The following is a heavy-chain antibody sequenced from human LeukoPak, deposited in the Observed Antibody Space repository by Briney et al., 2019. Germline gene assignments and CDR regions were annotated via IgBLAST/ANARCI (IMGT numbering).Heavy chain of an antibody. CDR3: ARLRLAAAVTTFYYYDYIDV. J-gene: IGHJ6*03. CDR1: GGSISSYY. V-gene: IGHV4-34*01. CDR2: INHSGST. Sequence: SETLSLTCTVSGGSISSYYWSWIRQPAGKGLEWIGEINHSGSTNYHPSLKSRGTISVDTSKNQFSLKLSSVTAADTAVYYCARLRLAAAVTTFYYYDYIDVWGKGTTVTISS. D-gene: IGHD6-13*01.